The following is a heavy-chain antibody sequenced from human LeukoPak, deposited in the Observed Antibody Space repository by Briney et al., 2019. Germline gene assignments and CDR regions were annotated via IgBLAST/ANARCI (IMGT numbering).Heavy chain of an antibody. V-gene: IGHV3-23*01. D-gene: IGHD3-3*01. CDR2: ISGSGGST. CDR1: GFTFSSYA. Sequence: GGSLRLSCAASGFTFSSYAMSWVRQAPGKGLEWVSAISGSGGSTYYADSVKGRFTISRGNSKNTLYLQMNSLRAEDTAVYYCAKARGLFGVVTDLDYWGQGTLVTVSS. J-gene: IGHJ4*02. CDR3: AKARGLFGVVTDLDY.